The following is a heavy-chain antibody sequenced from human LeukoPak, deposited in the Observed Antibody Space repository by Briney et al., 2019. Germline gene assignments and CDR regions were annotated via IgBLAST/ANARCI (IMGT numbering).Heavy chain of an antibody. D-gene: IGHD6-19*01. Sequence: GGSLRLSCTASGFTFSNYLMHWVRQAPGKGLVWVSHIKSDGGSATYADSVKGRFTISRDNAKNTLYLPMNSLRVEDTAVYYCASSSGGFNWFDPWGQGTLVTVSS. CDR1: GFTFSNYL. J-gene: IGHJ5*02. CDR3: ASSSGGFNWFDP. V-gene: IGHV3-74*01. CDR2: IKSDGGSA.